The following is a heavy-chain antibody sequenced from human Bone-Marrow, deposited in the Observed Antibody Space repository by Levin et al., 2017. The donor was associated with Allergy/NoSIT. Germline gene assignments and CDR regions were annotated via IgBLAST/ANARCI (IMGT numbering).Heavy chain of an antibody. J-gene: IGHJ4*02. Sequence: GESLKISCKASGYTFTGHFMHWVRQAPGQVIECLGWINPSTGGTRYAQKFQGRVTMTRDTSINTAYMELTTLNSDDTAVYYCARGSVTAPRSGLDHWGQGTLVTVSS. CDR2: INPSTGGT. CDR3: ARGSVTAPRSGLDH. CDR1: GYTFTGHF. V-gene: IGHV1-2*02. D-gene: IGHD2-21*02.